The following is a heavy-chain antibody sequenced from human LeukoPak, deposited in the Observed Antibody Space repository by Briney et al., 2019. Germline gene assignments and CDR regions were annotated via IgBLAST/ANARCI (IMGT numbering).Heavy chain of an antibody. CDR1: GGSISSYY. CDR3: AANGYSYGYYFDY. Sequence: KPSETLSLTCTVSGGSISSYYWSWIRQPPGKGLEWIGYIYYSGSTNYNPSLKSRVTISVDTSKNQFSLKLSSVTAADTAVYYCAANGYSYGYYFDYWGQGTLVTVSS. CDR2: IYYSGST. D-gene: IGHD5-18*01. J-gene: IGHJ4*02. V-gene: IGHV4-59*01.